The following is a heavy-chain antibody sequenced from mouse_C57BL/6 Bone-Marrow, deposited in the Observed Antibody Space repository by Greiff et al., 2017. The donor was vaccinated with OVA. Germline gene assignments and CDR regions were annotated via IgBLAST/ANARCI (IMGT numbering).Heavy chain of an antibody. CDR3: ARTGTWGFAY. CDR1: GFTFTDYY. D-gene: IGHD4-1*01. Sequence: EVMLVESGGGLVQPGGSLSLSCAASGFTFTDYYMSWVRQPPGKALEWLGFIRNKANGYTTEYSASVKGRFTISRDNSQSILYLQMNALRAEDSATYYCARTGTWGFAYWGQGTLVTVSA. J-gene: IGHJ3*01. CDR2: IRNKANGYTT. V-gene: IGHV7-3*01.